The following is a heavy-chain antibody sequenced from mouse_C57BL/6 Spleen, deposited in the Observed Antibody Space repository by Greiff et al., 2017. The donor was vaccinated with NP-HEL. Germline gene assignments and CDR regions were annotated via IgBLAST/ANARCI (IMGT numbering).Heavy chain of an antibody. CDR3: ARGGDYDYAWFAY. CDR2: ISYDGSN. CDR1: GYSITSGYY. V-gene: IGHV3-6*01. D-gene: IGHD2-4*01. J-gene: IGHJ3*01. Sequence: DVQLQESGPGLVKPSQSLSLTCSVTGYSITSGYYWNWIRQFPGNKLEWMGYISYDGSNNYNPSLKNRISIPRDTSKNQFFLKLNSVTTEDTATYYCARGGDYDYAWFAYWGQGTLVTVSA.